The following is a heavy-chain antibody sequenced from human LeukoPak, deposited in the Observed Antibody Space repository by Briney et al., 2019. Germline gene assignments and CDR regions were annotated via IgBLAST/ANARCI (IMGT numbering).Heavy chain of an antibody. CDR1: GYTFTSYY. CDR3: ASDSSGYRGDFDI. V-gene: IGHV1-46*01. CDR2: INPSGGST. J-gene: IGHJ3*02. Sequence: ASVKLSCKASGYTFTSYYMHWVRQAPGQGLEWMGIINPSGGSTSYAQKFKGRVTMTRDTSTSTVYMELSSLRSEDTVVYYCASDSSGYRGDFDIWGQGTMVTVSS. D-gene: IGHD3-22*01.